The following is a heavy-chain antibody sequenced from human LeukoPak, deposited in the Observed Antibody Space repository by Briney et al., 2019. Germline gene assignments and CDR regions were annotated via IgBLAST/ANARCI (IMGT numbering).Heavy chain of an antibody. CDR1: GGFISNYY. CDR3: AKTGTPVKIEEVPVGPYFYYMDV. V-gene: IGHV4-59*01. D-gene: IGHD2-2*01. CDR2: ISYSGST. J-gene: IGHJ6*03. Sequence: SETLSLTCTVSGGFISNYYWTWMRQAPGKGLGWIGYISYSGSTNYNPSLKSRVIISVDTSKNQFSLKLSSVTAADTAVYYCAKTGTPVKIEEVPVGPYFYYMDVWGKGTTVTVSS.